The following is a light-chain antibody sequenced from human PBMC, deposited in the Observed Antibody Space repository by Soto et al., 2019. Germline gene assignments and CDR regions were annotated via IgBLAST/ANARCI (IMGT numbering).Light chain of an antibody. V-gene: IGKV2D-29*02. CDR1: QSLLSSGGETY. CDR2: EVS. CDR3: MQSKQLHPT. Sequence: DIVMSQTRLSLSVTPGQPASISCRSSQSLLSSGGETYLFWYLQRPGQSPQLLIYEVSNRISAVPDRFRGSGSGTELTLKISRVEAEDAGVYYCMQSKQLHPTFGQGTRLE. J-gene: IGKJ5*01.